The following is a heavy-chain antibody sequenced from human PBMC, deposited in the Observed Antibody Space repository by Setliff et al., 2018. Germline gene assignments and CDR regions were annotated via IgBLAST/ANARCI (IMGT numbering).Heavy chain of an antibody. CDR2: IFYSGDT. CDR1: GASVRSHY. J-gene: IGHJ4*02. V-gene: IGHV4-59*02. D-gene: IGHD3-10*01. Sequence: SETLSLTCTVSGASVRSHYWSWIRQPPGKGLEWIGFIFYSGDTKSNPSLKSRVTMSVDTSKNQFSLKLSSVTAADTAVYYCARDRTYYGSGTYTRWFVYWGQGTLVTVSS. CDR3: ARDRTYYGSGTYTRWFVY.